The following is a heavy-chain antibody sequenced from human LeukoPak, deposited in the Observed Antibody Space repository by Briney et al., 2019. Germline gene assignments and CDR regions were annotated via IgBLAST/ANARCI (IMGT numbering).Heavy chain of an antibody. CDR1: GYTFAGYY. J-gene: IGHJ4*02. V-gene: IGHV1-2*02. Sequence: ASVKVSCKASGYTFAGYYMHWVRQAPGQGLEWMGWINPNSGGTNYAQKFQGRATMTRDTSISTAYMELTGLRSDDTAVYYCARDNGDYWFDYWGQGTLVTVSS. D-gene: IGHD4-17*01. CDR2: INPNSGGT. CDR3: ARDNGDYWFDY.